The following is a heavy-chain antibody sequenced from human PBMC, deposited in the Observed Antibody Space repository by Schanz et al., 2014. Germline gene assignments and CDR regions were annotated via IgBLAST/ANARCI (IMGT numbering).Heavy chain of an antibody. V-gene: IGHV3-9*01. CDR3: TRGSGSRSYGWYYDS. CDR2: ISWNSGSL. J-gene: IGHJ4*02. D-gene: IGHD3-10*01. Sequence: EVQLVESGGGLVQPGRSLRLSCAASGFTFDDYAMHWVRQAPGKGLEWVSGISWNSGSLGYADSVKGRFTISRDNAKNTLYLQMNSVRAEDSAVYYCTRGSGSRSYGWYYDSWGQGTLVTVSS. CDR1: GFTFDDYA.